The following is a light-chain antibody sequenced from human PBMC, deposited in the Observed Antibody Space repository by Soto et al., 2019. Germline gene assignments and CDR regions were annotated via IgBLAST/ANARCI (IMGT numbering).Light chain of an antibody. J-gene: IGLJ1*01. CDR1: SSDIGGSKY. CDR2: EVT. V-gene: IGLV2-14*01. CDR3: SSYTSSGTLYV. Sequence: QSVLTQPASLSGSPGQSITISCAGTSSDIGGSKYVSWYQQHPGKAPKLIIYEVTYRPSGVSARFSGSKSGNTASLTVSGLQAEDEDDYYCSSYTSSGTLYVFGTGTKVTVL.